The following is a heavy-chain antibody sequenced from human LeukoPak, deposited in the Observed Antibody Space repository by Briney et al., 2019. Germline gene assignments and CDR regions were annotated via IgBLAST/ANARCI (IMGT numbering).Heavy chain of an antibody. CDR3: ARGGGQDAFDI. J-gene: IGHJ3*02. CDR1: GDSLRSYC. Sequence: TETPSLTCTVSGDSLRSYCWSLIWQSAGKGLEWIGRINSSGSTNYKPSLKSRVTMSVDTSKNQFSLSLTSVTAADTAVYYCARGGGQDAFDIWGQRTIVTDSS. V-gene: IGHV4-4*07. CDR2: INSSGST.